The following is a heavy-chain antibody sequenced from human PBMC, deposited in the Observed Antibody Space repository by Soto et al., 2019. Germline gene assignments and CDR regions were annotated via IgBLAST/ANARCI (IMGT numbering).Heavy chain of an antibody. V-gene: IGHV3-23*01. J-gene: IGHJ3*02. CDR2: ISGSGGST. Sequence: GGSLRLSCAASGFTFSSYAMSWVRQATGKGLEWVSAISGSGGSTYYADSVKGRFTISRDNSKNTLYLQMNSLRAEDTAVYYCATRSGVYFDWLSGAFDIWGQGTMVTVSS. CDR3: ATRSGVYFDWLSGAFDI. CDR1: GFTFSSYA. D-gene: IGHD3-9*01.